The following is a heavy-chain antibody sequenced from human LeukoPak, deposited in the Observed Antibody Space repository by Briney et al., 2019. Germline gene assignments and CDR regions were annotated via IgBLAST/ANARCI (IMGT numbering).Heavy chain of an antibody. J-gene: IGHJ5*02. Sequence: ASVKVSCKASGGTFSSYAISWVRQAPGQGLEWMGGIITIFGTANYAQKFQGRVTITTDESTSKAYMELSSLRSEDTAVYYCARDTSGYSVLNWFDPWGQGTLVTVSS. V-gene: IGHV1-69*05. D-gene: IGHD5/OR15-5a*01. CDR2: IITIFGTA. CDR1: GGTFSSYA. CDR3: ARDTSGYSVLNWFDP.